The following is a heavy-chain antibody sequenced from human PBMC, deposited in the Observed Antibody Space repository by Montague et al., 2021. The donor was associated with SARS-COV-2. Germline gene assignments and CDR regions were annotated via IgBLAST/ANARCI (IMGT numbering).Heavy chain of an antibody. CDR3: ARDLRANPRPESFQH. Sequence: SLRLSCAASGFTFSIFEINWVRRAPGKGLEWVAYISSGGETIYYADSVKGRFTISRDDAKNSLYLQMNSLRVEDTALYYCARDLRANPRPESFQHWGQGTLVTVSS. J-gene: IGHJ1*01. CDR1: GFTFSIFE. D-gene: IGHD1-14*01. V-gene: IGHV3-48*03. CDR2: ISSGGETI.